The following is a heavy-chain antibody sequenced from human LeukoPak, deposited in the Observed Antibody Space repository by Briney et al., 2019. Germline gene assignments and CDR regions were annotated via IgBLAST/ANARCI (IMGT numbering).Heavy chain of an antibody. Sequence: SETLSLTCAVYGGSFSGYYWSWIRQPPGKGLEWIGYIYYSGSTNYNPSLKSRVTISVDTSKNQFSLKLSSVTAADTAVYYCARGSITMILDWGQGTLVTVSS. CDR3: ARGSITMILD. D-gene: IGHD3-22*01. CDR1: GGSFSGYY. V-gene: IGHV4-59*01. CDR2: IYYSGST. J-gene: IGHJ4*02.